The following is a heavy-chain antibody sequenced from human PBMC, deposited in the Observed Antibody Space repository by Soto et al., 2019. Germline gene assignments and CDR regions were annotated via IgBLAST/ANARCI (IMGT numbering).Heavy chain of an antibody. CDR3: ARATRGYSGYDYYFDY. D-gene: IGHD5-12*01. CDR1: GGTFSSNT. Sequence: QVQLVQSGAEVKKPGSSVKVSCKASGGTFSSNTISWVRQAPGQGLEWMGRIIPILDIVNYAQKFQGRVTITADKSTSTAYMELSSLRSEDTAVYYCARATRGYSGYDYYFDYWGQGTLDTVSS. J-gene: IGHJ4*02. CDR2: IIPILDIV. V-gene: IGHV1-69*02.